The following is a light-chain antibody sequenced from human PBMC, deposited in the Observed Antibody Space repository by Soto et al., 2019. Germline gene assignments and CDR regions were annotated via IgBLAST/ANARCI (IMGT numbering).Light chain of an antibody. CDR1: SSDVGGYNY. J-gene: IGLJ1*01. CDR3: SSYTSSSTPYV. Sequence: QSVLTQPASVSGSPGQSITISCTGTSSDVGGYNYVSWYQQHPGKAPKLMIYEVSNRPSGVSNRFSGSKSGNTAYLTISGLQAEYEADYYCSSYTSSSTPYVFGTGTKVTVL. V-gene: IGLV2-14*01. CDR2: EVS.